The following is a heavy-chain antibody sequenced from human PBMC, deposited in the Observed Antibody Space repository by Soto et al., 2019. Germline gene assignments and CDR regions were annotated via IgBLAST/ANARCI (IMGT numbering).Heavy chain of an antibody. J-gene: IGHJ4*02. CDR3: ARDADTTGHYSHFDL. Sequence: VQLAECGGGVVQPGRSLRLSCAASGFTFSYYGFHWVRQAPGKGLEWVAVMHTGGNEKYYVDSVKGRFTVSRDDSRNMVYLEMSGLRAEDTAEYFCARDADTTGHYSHFDLWGRGALVAVS. V-gene: IGHV3-33*08. CDR2: MHTGGNEK. D-gene: IGHD3-9*01. CDR1: GFTFSYYG.